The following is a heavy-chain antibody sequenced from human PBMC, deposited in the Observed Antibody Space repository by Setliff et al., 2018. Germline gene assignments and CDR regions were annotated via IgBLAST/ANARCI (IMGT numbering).Heavy chain of an antibody. Sequence: ASVKVSCKASGGTFSSYVISWVREAPGQGLEWMGGIIPMFGTNYAQKFQGRVTMTRDTSISTAYMELSRLRSDDTAVYYCARENGYCSGGACYFMFDYWGQGTLVTVSS. CDR1: GGTFSSYV. V-gene: IGHV1-69*05. CDR2: IIPMFGT. D-gene: IGHD2-15*01. J-gene: IGHJ4*02. CDR3: ARENGYCSGGACYFMFDY.